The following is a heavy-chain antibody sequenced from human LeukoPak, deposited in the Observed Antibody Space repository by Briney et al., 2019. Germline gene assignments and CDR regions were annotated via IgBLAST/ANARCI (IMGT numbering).Heavy chain of an antibody. CDR1: GYTFTDYF. D-gene: IGHD4-11*01. CDR2: INPNSGGT. Sequence: GASVKVSCKASGYTFTDYFMHWVRQAPGQGLEWMGWINPNSGGTDYAQKFQARVTMTRDTSISTAYMELSMLRSVDTAVYYCARGNSRGVYYFDYWGQGTLVTVSS. J-gene: IGHJ4*02. CDR3: ARGNSRGVYYFDY. V-gene: IGHV1-2*02.